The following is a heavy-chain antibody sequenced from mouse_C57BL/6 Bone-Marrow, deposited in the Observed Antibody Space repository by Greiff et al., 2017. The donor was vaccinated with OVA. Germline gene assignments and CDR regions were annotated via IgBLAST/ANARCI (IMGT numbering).Heavy chain of an antibody. CDR2: ISSGSSTI. V-gene: IGHV5-17*01. Sequence: EVQGVESGGGLVKPGGSLKLSCAASGFTFSDYGMHWVRQAPEKGLEWVAYISSGSSTIYYADTVKGRFTISRDNAKNTLFLQMTSLRSEDTAMYYCAREDYYGSGPWFAYWGQGTLVTVSA. CDR1: GFTFSDYG. J-gene: IGHJ3*01. CDR3: AREDYYGSGPWFAY. D-gene: IGHD1-1*01.